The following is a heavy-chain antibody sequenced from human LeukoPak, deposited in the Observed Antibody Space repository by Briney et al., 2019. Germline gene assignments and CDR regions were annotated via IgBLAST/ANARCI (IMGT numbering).Heavy chain of an antibody. D-gene: IGHD4/OR15-4a*01. CDR3: AKRGAYETMAAFDY. CDR1: GFTFDDYA. Sequence: GGSLRLSCAASGFTFDDYAMHWVRQVPGKGLEWVSAISPSGTDTYYADSVKGRFTISRDNSRNTLDLQMSSLSAEDSAVYYCAKRGAYETMAAFDYWGQGTLVTVSS. CDR2: ISPSGTDT. J-gene: IGHJ4*02. V-gene: IGHV3-23*01.